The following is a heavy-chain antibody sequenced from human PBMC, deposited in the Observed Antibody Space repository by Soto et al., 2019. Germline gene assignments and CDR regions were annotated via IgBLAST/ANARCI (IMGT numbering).Heavy chain of an antibody. CDR2: IWYDGSNK. J-gene: IGHJ5*02. D-gene: IGHD4-17*01. CDR1: GFTFSNYG. Sequence: QVQLVESGGGVVQPGRSLRLSCAASGFTFSNYGMHWVRQAPGKGLEWVAVIWYDGSNKYYGDSVKGRFSISRDYSKNTLFFQMNSLRAEDTAQYYCARDSDYGSNSGWLDPWGQGTLVTVSS. CDR3: ARDSDYGSNSGWLDP. V-gene: IGHV3-33*01.